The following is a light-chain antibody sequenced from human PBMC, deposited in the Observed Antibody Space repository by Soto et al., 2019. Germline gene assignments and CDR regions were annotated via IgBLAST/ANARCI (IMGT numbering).Light chain of an antibody. CDR2: AAS. V-gene: IGKV1-39*01. CDR1: QSISVH. Sequence: DIQMTQSPSSLSVSVGDTVTITCRASQSISVHLNWYQQKPGKVPKLLIYAASNLQSGVPSSFSGSGSETDFPLTIHSPEPEGFSTYHLQQSYISPDPFGQGTKLQIK. J-gene: IGKJ2*01. CDR3: QQSYISPDP.